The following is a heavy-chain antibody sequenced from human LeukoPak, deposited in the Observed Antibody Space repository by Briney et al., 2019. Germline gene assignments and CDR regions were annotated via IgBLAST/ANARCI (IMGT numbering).Heavy chain of an antibody. V-gene: IGHV4-34*01. CDR3: ASSYGGNSGY. CDR1: GGSFSGYY. J-gene: IGHJ4*02. CDR2: INHSGSP. D-gene: IGHD4-23*01. Sequence: SETLSLTCAVYGGSFSGYYWSWIRQPPGKGLEWIGEINHSGSPNYNPSLKSRVTISVDTSKNQFSLKLSSVTAADTAVYYCASSYGGNSGYWGQGTLVTVSS.